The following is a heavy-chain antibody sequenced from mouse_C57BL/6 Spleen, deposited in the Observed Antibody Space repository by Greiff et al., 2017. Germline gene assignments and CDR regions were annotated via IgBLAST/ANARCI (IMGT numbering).Heavy chain of an antibody. D-gene: IGHD2-4*01. CDR2: IRLKSDNYAT. CDR1: GFTFSNYW. CDR3: TVLMITTRYYFDY. V-gene: IGHV6-3*01. Sequence: EVQLVESGGGLVQPGGSMKLSCVASGFTFSNYWMNWVRQSPEKGLEWVAQIRLKSDNYATHYAESVKGRFTISRDDSKSSVYLQMNNLRAEDTGIYYCTVLMITTRYYFDYWGQGTTLTVSS. J-gene: IGHJ2*01.